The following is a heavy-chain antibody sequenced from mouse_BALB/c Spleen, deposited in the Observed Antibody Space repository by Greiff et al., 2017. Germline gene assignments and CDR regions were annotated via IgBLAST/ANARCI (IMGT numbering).Heavy chain of an antibody. Sequence: EVQLVESGAELVKPGASVKLSCTASGFNIKDTYMHWVKQRPEQGLEWIGRIDPANGNTKYDPKFQGKATITADTSSNTAYLQLSSLTSEDTAVYYCARRAYYGSRDAMDYWGQGTSVTVSS. D-gene: IGHD1-1*01. J-gene: IGHJ4*01. CDR1: GFNIKDTY. CDR3: ARRAYYGSRDAMDY. V-gene: IGHV14-3*02. CDR2: IDPANGNT.